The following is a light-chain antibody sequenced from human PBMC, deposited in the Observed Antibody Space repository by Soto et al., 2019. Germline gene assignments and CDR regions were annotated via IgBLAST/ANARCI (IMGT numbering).Light chain of an antibody. CDR1: SSDVGSYNR. CDR2: EVS. CDR3: SSFTSSNTWV. V-gene: IGLV2-18*02. J-gene: IGLJ3*02. Sequence: QSALTQPPSVSGSPGQSVTISCTGTSSDVGSYNRVSWYQQPPGTAPKLMIYEVSNRPSGVPDRFFGSKSGNTASLTISGLQAEDEADYDCSSFTSSNTWVFGGGTKLTVL.